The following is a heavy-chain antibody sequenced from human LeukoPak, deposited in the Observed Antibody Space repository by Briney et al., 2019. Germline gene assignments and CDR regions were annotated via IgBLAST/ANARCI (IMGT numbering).Heavy chain of an antibody. CDR2: IDPSDSYT. CDR1: GYSFTSYL. V-gene: IGHV5-10-1*01. Sequence: GESLKISCKGSGYSFTSYLINWVRLMPGKGLEWMGRIDPSDSYTNYNPSFQGHVTISADKSISTAYLQWSSLKASDTAMYYCARPYGSGSDSAYWGQGTLVTVSS. CDR3: ARPYGSGSDSAY. J-gene: IGHJ4*02. D-gene: IGHD3-10*01.